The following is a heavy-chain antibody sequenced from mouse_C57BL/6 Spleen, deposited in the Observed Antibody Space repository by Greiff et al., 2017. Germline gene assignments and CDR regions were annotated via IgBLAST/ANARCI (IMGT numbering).Heavy chain of an antibody. J-gene: IGHJ4*01. V-gene: IGHV1-80*01. Sequence: VQLQQSGAELVKPGASVKISCKASGYAFSSYWMNWVKQRPGKGLEWIGQIYPGDGDTNYNGKFKGKATLTADKSSSPAYMQLSRLTSEESAVYFCARCDYDAMDYWGQRTSVTVSS. CDR3: ARCDYDAMDY. CDR1: GYAFSSYW. CDR2: IYPGDGDT.